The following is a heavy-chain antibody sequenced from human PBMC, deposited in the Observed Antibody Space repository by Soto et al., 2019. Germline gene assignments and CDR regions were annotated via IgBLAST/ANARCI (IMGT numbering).Heavy chain of an antibody. V-gene: IGHV1-69*01. Sequence: QAQLVQSGAEVKKPGSAVRVSCQASGGTLSSSPVISWVRQAPGQGLAWMGGIVPISGTVNYAQMFQGRVTITAYASTNTVDMDLHSLRSEDTAVYYCARGGFSGSYFAYWGQGTLVTVSS. CDR3: ARGGFSGSYFAY. J-gene: IGHJ4*02. CDR2: IVPISGTV. CDR1: GGTLSSSP. D-gene: IGHD1-26*01.